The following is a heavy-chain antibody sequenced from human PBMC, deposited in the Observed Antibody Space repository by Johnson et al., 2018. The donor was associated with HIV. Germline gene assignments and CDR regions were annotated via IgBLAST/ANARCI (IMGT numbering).Heavy chain of an antibody. CDR2: IGTAGDT. CDR3: AKARSGVGDYFSFDAFDI. D-gene: IGHD4-17*01. CDR1: GFTFSSYD. J-gene: IGHJ3*02. Sequence: VQLVESGGGVVQPGRSLRLSCAASGFTFSSYDMHWVRQATGKGLEWVSAIGTAGDTYYPDSVKGRFTISRDNSKNTLYLQMNSPRAEDTAVYYCAKARSGVGDYFSFDAFDIWGQGTMVTVSS. V-gene: IGHV3-13*01.